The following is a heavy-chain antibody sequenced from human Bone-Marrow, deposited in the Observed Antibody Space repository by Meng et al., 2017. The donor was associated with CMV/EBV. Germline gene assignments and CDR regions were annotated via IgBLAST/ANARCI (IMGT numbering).Heavy chain of an antibody. CDR1: GSTLSGYN. Sequence: GESLKISCVASGSTLSGYNMHWVRQAPGKGLEWVALIAYDGSIEYYADSVRGRFTISRDNSKNTLYVHMNSLRPEDTATYYCAREVVVVAATAYYYYGMDVWGQGTSVTVSS. V-gene: IGHV3-30*14. CDR3: AREVVVVAATAYYYYGMDV. J-gene: IGHJ6*02. CDR2: IAYDGSIE. D-gene: IGHD2-15*01.